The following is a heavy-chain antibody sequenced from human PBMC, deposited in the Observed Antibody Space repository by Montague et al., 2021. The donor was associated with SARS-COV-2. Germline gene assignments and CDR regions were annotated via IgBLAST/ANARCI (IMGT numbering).Heavy chain of an antibody. J-gene: IGHJ4*02. V-gene: IGHV4-59*08. CDR2: IYYSGST. CDR1: GGSISSYY. CDR3: ARQSGRLWGIAVAGAFDY. D-gene: IGHD6-19*01. Sequence: SETLSLTCTVSGGSISSYYWSWIRQPPGKGLEWIGYIYYSGSTNXNPSLKSRVTISVGTSKNQFSLKLSSVTAADTAVYYCARQSGRLWGIAVAGAFDYWGQGTLVTVSS.